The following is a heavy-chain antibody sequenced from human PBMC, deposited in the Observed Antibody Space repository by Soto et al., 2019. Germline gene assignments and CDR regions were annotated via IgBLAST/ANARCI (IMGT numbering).Heavy chain of an antibody. CDR3: AAQAYDDFWSGYKPPFY. CDR2: ISAYNGNT. J-gene: IGHJ4*02. D-gene: IGHD3-3*01. Sequence: QVQLVQSGAEVKKPGASVKVSCKASGYTFTSYGISWVRQAPGQGLECMGWISAYNGNTNYAQKLQGRVTMSTYTSTSRVYMDLRSLKSDDTVVYDGAAQAYDDFWSGYKPPFYWCQGTLVTVSS. V-gene: IGHV1-18*01. CDR1: GYTFTSYG.